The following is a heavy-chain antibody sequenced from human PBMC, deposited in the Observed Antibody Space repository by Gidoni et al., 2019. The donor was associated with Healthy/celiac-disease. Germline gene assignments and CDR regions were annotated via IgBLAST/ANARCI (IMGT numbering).Heavy chain of an antibody. V-gene: IGHV4-34*01. Sequence: QVQLQQWGAVLLNPSQTLSLSCAVYGGSFSGYYWSWIRQPPGKGLEWIGEINPSGSTNYNPSLKSRVTISVDTSKNQFSLKLSSVTAADTAVYYCARGRGMITFGGVIVKRIDPWGQGTLVTVSS. D-gene: IGHD3-16*02. J-gene: IGHJ5*02. CDR2: INPSGST. CDR1: GGSFSGYY. CDR3: ARGRGMITFGGVIVKRIDP.